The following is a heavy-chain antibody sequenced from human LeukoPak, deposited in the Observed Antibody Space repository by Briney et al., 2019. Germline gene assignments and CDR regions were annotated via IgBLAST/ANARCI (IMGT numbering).Heavy chain of an antibody. V-gene: IGHV4-59*08. CDR3: ARQGGYCSSTSCYQVRFDP. CDR2: IYYSGST. D-gene: IGHD2-2*01. J-gene: IGHJ5*02. Sequence: PSETLSLTCTVSGGSISSYYWSWIRQPPGKGLEWIGYIYYSGSTNYNPSLKSRVTISVDTSKNQFSLKLSSVTAADTAVYYCARQGGYCSSTSCYQVRFDPWGQETLVTVPS. CDR1: GGSISSYY.